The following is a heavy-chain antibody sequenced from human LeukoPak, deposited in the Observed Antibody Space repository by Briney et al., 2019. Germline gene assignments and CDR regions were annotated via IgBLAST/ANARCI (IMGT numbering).Heavy chain of an antibody. D-gene: IGHD6-19*01. J-gene: IGHJ4*02. CDR1: GGSFSGYY. CDR3: ARTTSQWLVLDY. V-gene: IGHV4-34*01. Sequence: SETLSLICAVYGGSFSGYYWSWIRQPPGKGLEWIGEINHSGSTNYNPSLKSRVTISVDTSKNQFSLKLSSVTAADTAVYYCARTTSQWLVLDYWGQGTLVTVSS. CDR2: INHSGST.